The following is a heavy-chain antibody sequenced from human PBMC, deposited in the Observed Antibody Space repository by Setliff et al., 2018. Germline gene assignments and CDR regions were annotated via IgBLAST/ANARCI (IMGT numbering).Heavy chain of an antibody. D-gene: IGHD3-10*01. CDR1: SGSINSYY. J-gene: IGHJ4*02. CDR3: ARQPSSGAYYNPRPYYFDS. CDR2: VHFGGDT. Sequence: LSLTCTVSSGSINSYYWSWVRQSPGKGLEWIGFVHFGGDTNYNPSLKSRVTMSADTSNNQFSLNLRSVTAADTAVYFCARQPSSGAYYNPRPYYFDSWGQGTLVTSPQ. V-gene: IGHV4-59*01.